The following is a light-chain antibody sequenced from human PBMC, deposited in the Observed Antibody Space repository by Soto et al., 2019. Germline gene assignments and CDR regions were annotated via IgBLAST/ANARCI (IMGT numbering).Light chain of an antibody. CDR1: LSISTW. J-gene: IGKJ1*01. Sequence: DSQMTQSPSTLSASVGDRVTITCRASLSISTWLAWYQQKPVKAPKLLIYKSSSLESGVPSRFSGSGSGTAFTLTISSLQPDDFATYYCQQYNDYPWTFGQGTKVEIK. CDR2: KSS. V-gene: IGKV1-5*03. CDR3: QQYNDYPWT.